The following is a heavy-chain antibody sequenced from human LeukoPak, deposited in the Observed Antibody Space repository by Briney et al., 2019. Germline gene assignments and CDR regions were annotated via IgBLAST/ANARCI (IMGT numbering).Heavy chain of an antibody. CDR3: ARGRMAAAGIHY. J-gene: IGHJ4*02. V-gene: IGHV1-8*01. CDR2: MNPNSGNT. D-gene: IGHD6-13*01. Sequence: GPVKVSCKASGYTFTSYDINWVRQATGQGLEWMGWMNPNSGNTGYAQKFQGKVTMTRNTSISTAYMELSSLRSEDTAVYYCARGRMAAAGIHYWGQGTLVTVSS. CDR1: GYTFTSYD.